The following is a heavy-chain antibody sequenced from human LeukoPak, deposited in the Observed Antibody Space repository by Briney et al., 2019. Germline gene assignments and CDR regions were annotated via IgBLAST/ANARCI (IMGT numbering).Heavy chain of an antibody. Sequence: EASVKVSCKASGYTFTGYYMHWVRQGPGQGLEWMGWINPNSGGTNYAQKFQGRVTMTRDTSISTAYMELSRLRSDDTAVYYCARDEIGIAVAGTDYWGQGTLVTVSS. J-gene: IGHJ4*02. CDR1: GYTFTGYY. D-gene: IGHD6-19*01. CDR3: ARDEIGIAVAGTDY. CDR2: INPNSGGT. V-gene: IGHV1-2*02.